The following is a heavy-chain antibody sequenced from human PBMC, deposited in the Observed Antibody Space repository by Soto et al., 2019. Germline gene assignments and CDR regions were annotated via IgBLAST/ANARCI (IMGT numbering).Heavy chain of an antibody. V-gene: IGHV1-18*01. CDR3: ARALSTMDV. Sequence: QVQLVQSGAEVKKPGASVKVSCKASGYTFTSYGISWVRQAPGQGLEWMGWIRAYNGNTNYAQKHQVRVTMTTDTSTSTAHMELRSLRSDDTVVYYCARALSTMDVWCQGTTVTVSS. CDR1: GYTFTSYG. J-gene: IGHJ6*02. CDR2: IRAYNGNT.